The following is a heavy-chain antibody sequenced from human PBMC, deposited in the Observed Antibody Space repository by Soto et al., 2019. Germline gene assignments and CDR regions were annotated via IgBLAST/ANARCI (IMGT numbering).Heavy chain of an antibody. V-gene: IGHV1-58*01. Sequence: NVARKSSGYRISISPGQRLSLNRGQRLEWIGWIVVGSGNTNYAQKFRERVTITRDMSTSTAYMELSSLRSEDTAVYYCAAFINCRRTSCFPYGLDLWGQGTL. CDR2: IVVGSGNT. D-gene: IGHD2-2*01. CDR1: GYRISISP. J-gene: IGHJ5*02. CDR3: AAFINCRRTSCFPYGLDL.